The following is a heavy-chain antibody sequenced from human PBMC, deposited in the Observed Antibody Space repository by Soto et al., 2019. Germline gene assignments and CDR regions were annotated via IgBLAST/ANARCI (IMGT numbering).Heavy chain of an antibody. V-gene: IGHV3-23*01. CDR1: GFTFSSYT. Sequence: EVQLLESGGGLVQPGGSLRLSCAASGFTFSSYTMTWVRQAPGKGLEWVSGIRRRGDTIYYADSVKGRFTVSRDNSKNTLYLHLNSLRAEDTAVYYCARGYCSGGDCYYYYYMDVWGKGTTVTVSS. CDR3: ARGYCSGGDCYYYYYMDV. D-gene: IGHD2-21*02. CDR2: IRRRGDTI. J-gene: IGHJ6*03.